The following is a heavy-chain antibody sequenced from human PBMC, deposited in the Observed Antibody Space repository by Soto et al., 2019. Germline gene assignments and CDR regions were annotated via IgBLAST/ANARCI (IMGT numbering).Heavy chain of an antibody. CDR3: ERDLDCTNGVCASG. CDR1: GGTFSSYA. Sequence: QVQLVQSGAEVQKPGSSVKVSCKASGGTFSSYAISWVRQAPGQGLEWMGGIIPIFGTANYAQKFQGRVTITADESTITAYMELSSLRSEDTAVYYCERDLDCTNGVCASGWCQGTLVTVSS. D-gene: IGHD2-8*01. V-gene: IGHV1-69*01. CDR2: IIPIFGTA. J-gene: IGHJ4*02.